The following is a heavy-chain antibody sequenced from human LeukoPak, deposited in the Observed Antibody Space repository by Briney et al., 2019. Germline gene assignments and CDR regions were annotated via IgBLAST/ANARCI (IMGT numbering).Heavy chain of an antibody. J-gene: IGHJ4*02. D-gene: IGHD5-12*01. Sequence: PGGSLRLSCAASGFTFSSHWMSWVRQAPGKGLERVANIKKDGREKYYVDAVKGRFTISRDNAKTSLYLQMNSQRAEDTAVYYCARDLSGIAGYTYGRGIDYWGQGTLVTVSS. V-gene: IGHV3-7*01. CDR2: IKKDGREK. CDR1: GFTFSSHW. CDR3: ARDLSGIAGYTYGRGIDY.